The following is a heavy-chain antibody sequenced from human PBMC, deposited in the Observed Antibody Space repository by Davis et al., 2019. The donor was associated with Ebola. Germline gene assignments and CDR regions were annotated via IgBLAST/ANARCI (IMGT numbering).Heavy chain of an antibody. CDR3: ARDLRIFGVVGINYYYGMDV. D-gene: IGHD3-3*01. Sequence: ASVKVSCKASGYTFTSYYMHWVRQAPGQGLEWMGIINPSGGSTNYAQKFQGRVTTTRDTSTSTVYMELSSLRSEDTAVYYCARDLRIFGVVGINYYYGMDVWGQGTTVTVSS. J-gene: IGHJ6*02. V-gene: IGHV1-46*01. CDR1: GYTFTSYY. CDR2: INPSGGST.